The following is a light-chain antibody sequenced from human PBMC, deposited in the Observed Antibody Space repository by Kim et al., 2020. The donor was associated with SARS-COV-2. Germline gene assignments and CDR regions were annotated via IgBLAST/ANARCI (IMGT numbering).Light chain of an antibody. CDR1: QSVSSNY. Sequence: PGERVTLSCRASQSVSSNYLAWYQQKPGQAPRLLIYGASSRATDIPDRFSGSGSGTDFTLTISRLEPEDFAVYYCQQYGSSPPWTFGQGTKVDIK. CDR3: QQYGSSPPWT. J-gene: IGKJ1*01. CDR2: GAS. V-gene: IGKV3-20*01.